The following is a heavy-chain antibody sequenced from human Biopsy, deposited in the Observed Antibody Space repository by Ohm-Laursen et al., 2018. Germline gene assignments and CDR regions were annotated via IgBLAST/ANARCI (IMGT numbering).Heavy chain of an antibody. D-gene: IGHD3-3*01. V-gene: IGHV4-59*01. CDR1: GGSITDDY. Sequence: SETLSLTCTVSGGSITDDYWSWIRQSPRKGLEWIGHISDRGTTNYNPSLRGRVTISVDTSKKQFSLKLSSVTAADTAVFFCARLYRLDDYWNDDPPDAFDVWGQGTMVTVSS. CDR2: ISDRGTT. CDR3: ARLYRLDDYWNDDPPDAFDV. J-gene: IGHJ3*01.